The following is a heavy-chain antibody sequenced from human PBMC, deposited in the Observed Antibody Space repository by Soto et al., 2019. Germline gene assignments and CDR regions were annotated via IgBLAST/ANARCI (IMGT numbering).Heavy chain of an antibody. J-gene: IGHJ3*02. CDR3: ARHEITRSYYDAFDI. CDR1: GGSISSSSCH. V-gene: IGHV4-39*01. Sequence: QLQLQESGPGLVKPSETLSLTCTVSGGSISSSSCHWGWIRQPPGKGLEWIASIKYSGTTFYNPSLTGRVTVSVATSKIQFAPKLSVLTSVEPAVYCCARHEITRSYYDAFDIWGQGTMVTVSS. CDR2: IKYSGTT. D-gene: IGHD1-26*01.